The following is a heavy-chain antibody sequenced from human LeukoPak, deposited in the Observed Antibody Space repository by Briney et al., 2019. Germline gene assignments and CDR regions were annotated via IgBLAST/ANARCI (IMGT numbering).Heavy chain of an antibody. CDR2: LWNDGSSK. CDR1: GFNFKYYG. CDR3: AKDESGALFDP. V-gene: IGHV3-33*06. J-gene: IGHJ5*02. D-gene: IGHD2-15*01. Sequence: PGGSLRLSCATSGFNFKYYGMHWVRQAPGKGLEWVAALWNDGSSKFYANSVKGRFTVSRDISKNTLYLQMDNLRADDTAVYFCAKDESGALFDPWGQGTLVTVSS.